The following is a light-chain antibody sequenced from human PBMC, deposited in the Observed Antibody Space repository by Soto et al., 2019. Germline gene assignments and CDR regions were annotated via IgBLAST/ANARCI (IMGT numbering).Light chain of an antibody. CDR3: QQYNIWPQT. CDR2: GAS. V-gene: IGKV3-15*01. CDR1: QNLRSS. J-gene: IGKJ1*01. Sequence: VMTQSRATLSVSPGERATRSCRASQNLRSSLAWYQQKPGQAPRLLIYGASTRATGIPARFSGSGSGTEFTLTISSLQSEDFAVYFCQQYNIWPQTFGQGNKV.